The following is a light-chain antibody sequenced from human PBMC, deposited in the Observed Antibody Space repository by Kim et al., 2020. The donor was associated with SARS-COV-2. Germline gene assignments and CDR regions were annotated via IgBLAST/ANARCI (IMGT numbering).Light chain of an antibody. CDR2: TAS. Sequence: DIHMTQSPSSLSASVGDRVTITCRASQSITSSLNWYQQKPGKAPKLLIYTASTLPDAVPSRFSGSESVTDYNLTITSLQPEDFATYCCQQTYRAPWTFGQGTKVDIK. CDR1: QSITSS. V-gene: IGKV1-39*01. CDR3: QQTYRAPWT. J-gene: IGKJ1*01.